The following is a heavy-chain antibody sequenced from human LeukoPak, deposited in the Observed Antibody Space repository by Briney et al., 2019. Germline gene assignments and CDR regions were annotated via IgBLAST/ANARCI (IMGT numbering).Heavy chain of an antibody. CDR2: ISYDGSNK. CDR3: ARDGFGDSSGYGDY. Sequence: PGRSLRLSCAVSGFTFSSYVIHWVRQAPGKGLEWVAVISYDGSNKYYADSVKGRFTIPRDNSKNTLYLQMNSLRAEDTAVYYCARDGFGDSSGYGDYWGQGTLVTVSS. D-gene: IGHD3-22*01. CDR1: GFTFSSYV. J-gene: IGHJ4*02. V-gene: IGHV3-30*04.